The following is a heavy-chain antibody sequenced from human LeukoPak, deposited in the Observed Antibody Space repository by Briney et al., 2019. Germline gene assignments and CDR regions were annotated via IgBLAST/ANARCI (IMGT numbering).Heavy chain of an antibody. D-gene: IGHD4-17*01. CDR1: GYTSTSYD. J-gene: IGHJ6*03. CDR2: MNSNSGNT. V-gene: IGHV1-8*01. CDR3: ARLSPGTTTGYYYYYMDV. Sequence: ASVKVSCKASGYTSTSYDINWVRQATGQGLEWMGWMNSNSGNTGHAQKFQGRVTMTSNNSISTAYMEVSRLRSEDTAVYYCARLSPGTTTGYYYYYMDVWGKGTTVTVSS.